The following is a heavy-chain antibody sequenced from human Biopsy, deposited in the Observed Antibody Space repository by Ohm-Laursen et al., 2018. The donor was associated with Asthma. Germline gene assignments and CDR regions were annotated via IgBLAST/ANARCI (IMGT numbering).Heavy chain of an antibody. J-gene: IGHJ5*02. D-gene: IGHD5-18*01. Sequence: SETLSLTCTVSGGSISSDYWSWLRQSPGKGLEWIGYIHNSGNTNYNPSLKSRVTISLDTSMNHFSLRLSFVTAADTAVYFCARGQGRGIQLWSLDPWGQGILVTVSS. CDR1: GGSISSDY. CDR3: ARGQGRGIQLWSLDP. V-gene: IGHV4-59*01. CDR2: IHNSGNT.